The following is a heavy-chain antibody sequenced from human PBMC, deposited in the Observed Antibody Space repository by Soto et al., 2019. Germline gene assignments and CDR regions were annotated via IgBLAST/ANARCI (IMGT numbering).Heavy chain of an antibody. CDR2: ISSISSTI. CDR1: GFTFRSDS. J-gene: IGHJ1*01. D-gene: IGHD2-2*01. Sequence: GGSLRLSCAVSGFTFRSDSMNWVRQAPGKGLEWISYISSISSTIYYADSVKVRFTISRDNAKNSLYLQMNSLRGEDTAVYYCARDSVRHCTSTSCYVGYFQQWGQGTLVTVSS. CDR3: ARDSVRHCTSTSCYVGYFQQ. V-gene: IGHV3-48*01.